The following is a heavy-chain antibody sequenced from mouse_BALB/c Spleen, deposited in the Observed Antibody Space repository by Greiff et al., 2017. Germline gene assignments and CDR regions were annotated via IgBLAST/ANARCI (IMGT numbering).Heavy chain of an antibody. CDR3: ARKRDSYSLYYTMGN. J-gene: IGHJ4*01. V-gene: IGHV5-17*02. CDR2: ISSGSSTI. CDR1: GFTFSSFG. D-gene: IGHD2-12*01. Sequence: VQLKESGGGLVQPGGSRKLSCAASGFTFSSFGMHWVRQAPEKGLEWVAYISSGSSTIYYADTVKGRFTISRDNPKNTLFLQMTSLRSEDTAMYYCARKRDSYSLYYTMGNWGEGTSVTASS.